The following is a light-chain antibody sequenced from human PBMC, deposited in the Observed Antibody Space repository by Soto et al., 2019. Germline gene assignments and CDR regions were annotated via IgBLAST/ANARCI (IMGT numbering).Light chain of an antibody. CDR2: GAS. Sequence: DIQLTQSPSSLSASIGDRVTITCRASQSINKFLNWYQQRPGKAPKFLIYGASGLQSGVPSRFSGSGSGTDFTLTIRSLQPEDFASYYCQQSYSTPYTFGQGTKLEI. CDR1: QSINKF. V-gene: IGKV1-39*01. J-gene: IGKJ2*01. CDR3: QQSYSTPYT.